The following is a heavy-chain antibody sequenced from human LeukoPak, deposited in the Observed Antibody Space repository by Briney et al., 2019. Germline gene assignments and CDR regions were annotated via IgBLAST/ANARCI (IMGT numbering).Heavy chain of an antibody. D-gene: IGHD3-10*01. CDR3: AREVRGVIIMGRWFDP. J-gene: IGHJ5*02. Sequence: PSETLSLTCIVSGGSISSSSYYWGWIRQPPGKGLEWIGSIYYSGSTYYNPSLKSRVTISVDTSKNQFSLKLSSVTAADTAVYYCAREVRGVIIMGRWFDPWGQGTLVTVSS. CDR2: IYYSGST. V-gene: IGHV4-39*07. CDR1: GGSISSSSYY.